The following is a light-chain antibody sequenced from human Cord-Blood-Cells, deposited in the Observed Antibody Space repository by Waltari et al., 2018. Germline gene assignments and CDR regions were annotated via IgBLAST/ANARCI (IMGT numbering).Light chain of an antibody. CDR2: EDN. CDR1: SGSIASNN. J-gene: IGLJ3*02. V-gene: IGLV6-57*02. CDR3: QSYDSSNWV. Sequence: NFMLTQPHSVSESPGKTVTISCTGSSGSIASNNVQWYPHRPGSAPTTVIYEDNQRPSGVPDRFSGSIDSSSNSASLTISGLKTEDEADYYCQSYDSSNWVFGGGTKLTVL.